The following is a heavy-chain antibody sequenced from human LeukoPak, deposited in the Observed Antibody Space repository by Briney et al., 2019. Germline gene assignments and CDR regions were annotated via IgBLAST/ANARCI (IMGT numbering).Heavy chain of an antibody. D-gene: IGHD5-18*01. CDR2: ISYDGSNK. CDR3: ARDPDTAMVYYYYGMDV. CDR1: GFTLSSYA. V-gene: IGHV3-30*04. J-gene: IGHJ6*04. Sequence: GGSLRLSCAASGFTLSSYAMHWVRQAPGKGLEWVAVISYDGSNKYYADSVKGRFTISRDNSKNTLYLQMNSLRAEDTAVYYCARDPDTAMVYYYYGMDVWGKWTTVTVSS.